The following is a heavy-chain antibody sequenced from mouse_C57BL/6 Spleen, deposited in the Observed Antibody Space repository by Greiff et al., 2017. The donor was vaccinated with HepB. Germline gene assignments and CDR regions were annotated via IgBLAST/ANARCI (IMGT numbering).Heavy chain of an antibody. J-gene: IGHJ2*01. V-gene: IGHV1-55*01. CDR3: ARAYYSNFYYFDY. Sequence: QVQLQQPGAELVKPGASVKMSCKASGYTFTSYWITWVTQRPGQGLEWIGDIYPGSGSTNYNEKFKSKTTLTVDTSPSTAYMQLSSLTSADSAVYYCARAYYSNFYYFDYWGQGTTLTVSS. CDR2: IYPGSGST. D-gene: IGHD2-5*01. CDR1: GYTFTSYW.